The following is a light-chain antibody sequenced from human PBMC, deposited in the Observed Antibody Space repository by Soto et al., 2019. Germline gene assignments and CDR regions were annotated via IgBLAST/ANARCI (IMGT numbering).Light chain of an antibody. CDR3: QQRGNWPLT. Sequence: ETVLTQSPATLSLSPGERATLSCRASQNINHYLIWYQQRPGQAPRLLIHDASSRATGVPARFSATGPGTDFTPTITSLEPEDSAVYYGQQRGNWPLTFGGGTRVEI. V-gene: IGKV3-11*01. CDR1: QNINHY. CDR2: DAS. J-gene: IGKJ4*01.